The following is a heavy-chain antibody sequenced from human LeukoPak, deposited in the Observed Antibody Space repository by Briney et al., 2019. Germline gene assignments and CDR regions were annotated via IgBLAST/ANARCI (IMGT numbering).Heavy chain of an antibody. CDR3: AREGRWGMKYYFDF. CDR1: VGSLSSHY. CDR2: IYHTGST. D-gene: IGHD4-23*01. J-gene: IGHJ4*02. Sequence: PSETLSLTCNVSVGSLSSHYWRWLRHSPERGLECIGQIYHTGSTHYNPSLRSRFAISVDTSKNKLFLNVKSVTAADTAVYYCAREGRWGMKYYFDFWGQGTLVIVSS. V-gene: IGHV4-59*11.